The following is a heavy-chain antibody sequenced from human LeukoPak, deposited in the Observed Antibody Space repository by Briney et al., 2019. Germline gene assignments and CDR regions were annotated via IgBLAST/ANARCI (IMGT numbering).Heavy chain of an antibody. CDR3: AKVVKEAAGTTRRGYYYYGMDV. Sequence: PGGSPRLSCAASGFTFSSYAMSWVRQAPGKGLEWVSAISGSGGSTYYADSVKGRFTISRDNSKNTLYLQMNSLRAEDTAVYYCAKVVKEAAGTTRRGYYYYGMDVWGKGTTVTVSS. J-gene: IGHJ6*04. D-gene: IGHD6-13*01. V-gene: IGHV3-23*01. CDR2: ISGSGGST. CDR1: GFTFSSYA.